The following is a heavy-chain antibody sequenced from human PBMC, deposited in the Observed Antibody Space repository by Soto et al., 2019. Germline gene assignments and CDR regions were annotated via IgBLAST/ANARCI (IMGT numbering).Heavy chain of an antibody. CDR3: ARHGVDYGDYASYYYYGMDV. J-gene: IGHJ6*02. V-gene: IGHV4-39*01. D-gene: IGHD4-17*01. CDR1: GGSISSSTYY. Sequence: SETLSLTCTVSGGSISSSTYYWGWIRQPPGKGLEWIGMIYYSGSAYYNPSLKSRVTISIDTSKNQFSMRLSSVTAADTAVYYCARHGVDYGDYASYYYYGMDVWGRGTTVTVSS. CDR2: IYYSGSA.